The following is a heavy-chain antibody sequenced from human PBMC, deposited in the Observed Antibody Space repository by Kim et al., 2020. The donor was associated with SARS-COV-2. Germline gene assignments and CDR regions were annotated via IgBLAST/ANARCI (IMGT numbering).Heavy chain of an antibody. CDR2: INHSGST. Sequence: SETLSLTCAVYGGSFSGYYWSWIRQPPGKGLEWIGEINHSGSTNYNPSLKSRVTISVDTSKNQFSLKLSSVTAADTAVYYCARNGRLSPKGFDYWGQGTLVTVSS. V-gene: IGHV4-34*01. D-gene: IGHD3-3*01. CDR3: ARNGRLSPKGFDY. CDR1: GGSFSGYY. J-gene: IGHJ4*02.